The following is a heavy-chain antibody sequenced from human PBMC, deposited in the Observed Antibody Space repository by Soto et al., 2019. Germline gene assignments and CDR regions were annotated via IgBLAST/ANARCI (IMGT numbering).Heavy chain of an antibody. CDR3: ARPSPFFWSGPNWLDP. J-gene: IGHJ5*02. V-gene: IGHV3-11*04. Sequence: PGWSLRLSSAASGFPSSDYYMSCIRQGPGKGLAWVSYISSSGITIYYAESVKGRSTISRDNAKNTRFLQMNSLRAEDTAVSYCARPSPFFWSGPNWLDPGAQGTLVTGSS. D-gene: IGHD3-3*01. CDR1: GFPSSDYY. CDR2: ISSSGITI.